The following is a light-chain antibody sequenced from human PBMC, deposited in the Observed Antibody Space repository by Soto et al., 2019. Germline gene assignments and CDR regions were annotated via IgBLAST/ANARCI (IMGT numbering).Light chain of an antibody. CDR2: EDN. Sequence: NFMLTQPHSVSESPGKTVTISCTRSSFSIGSSYVQWYQQRPGSSPTTVIFEDNQRPTGVPVRFSGSIDSSSNSASLVISGLRTEDEADYYCQSYDTSNPLVFGGGTKVTVL. J-gene: IGLJ3*02. V-gene: IGLV6-57*01. CDR1: SFSIGSSY. CDR3: QSYDTSNPLV.